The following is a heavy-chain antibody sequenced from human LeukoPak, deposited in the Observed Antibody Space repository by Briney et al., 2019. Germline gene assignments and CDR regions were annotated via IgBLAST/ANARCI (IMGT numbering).Heavy chain of an antibody. Sequence: SVKVSCKASGGTFSSYAISWVRQAPGQGLEWMGGIIPIFGTANYAQKFQGRVTITADESTSTAYMELSSLRSEDTAVYYCARAGSGYSLHSPYYVDYWGQGTLVTVSS. CDR2: IIPIFGTA. CDR1: GGTFSSYA. V-gene: IGHV1-69*13. J-gene: IGHJ4*02. D-gene: IGHD3-3*01. CDR3: ARAGSGYSLHSPYYVDY.